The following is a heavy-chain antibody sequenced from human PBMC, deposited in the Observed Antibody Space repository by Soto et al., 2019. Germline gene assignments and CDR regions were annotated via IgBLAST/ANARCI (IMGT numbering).Heavy chain of an antibody. J-gene: IGHJ4*02. Sequence: QVQLVQSGAEVKKPGSSVKVSCKASGGTFSSYAISWVRQAPGQGLEWMGGIIPIFGTANYAQKFQGRVTITADKSTTTAYMELSSLRSEDTAVYYCARDEYYDFWSGTEFDYWGQGTLVTVSS. CDR1: GGTFSSYA. CDR3: ARDEYYDFWSGTEFDY. D-gene: IGHD3-3*01. V-gene: IGHV1-69*06. CDR2: IIPIFGTA.